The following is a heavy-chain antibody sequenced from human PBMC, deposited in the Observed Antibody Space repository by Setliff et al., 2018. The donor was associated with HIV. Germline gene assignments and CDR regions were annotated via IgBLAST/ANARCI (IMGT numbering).Heavy chain of an antibody. CDR2: LYYDGNT. CDR1: AYSIRNGYY. J-gene: IGHJ4*02. V-gene: IGHV4-38-2*02. CDR3: ARETIRSGHPSEAGFDF. Sequence: ASETLSLTCTVSAYSIRNGYYWGWIRQSPGKGLEWIGTLYYDGNTYYNPSLKSRVTMSVDTSKNQFSLNLTSVTAADTAVYYCARETIRSGHPSEAGFDFWGQGALVTVSS. D-gene: IGHD6-19*01.